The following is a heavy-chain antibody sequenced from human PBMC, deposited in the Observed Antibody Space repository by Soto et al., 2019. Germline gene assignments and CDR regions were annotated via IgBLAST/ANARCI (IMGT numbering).Heavy chain of an antibody. CDR1: GGTFSSYA. Sequence: QVQLVQSGAEVKKPGSSVKVSCKASGGTFSSYAISWVRQAPGQGLEWMGGIIPIFGTANYAQKFQGRVTITXXEXTXXAYMELSSLRSEDTAVYYCARDPTGYSYGRNWFDPWGQGTLVTVSS. J-gene: IGHJ5*02. CDR3: ARDPTGYSYGRNWFDP. D-gene: IGHD5-18*01. V-gene: IGHV1-69*05. CDR2: IIPIFGTA.